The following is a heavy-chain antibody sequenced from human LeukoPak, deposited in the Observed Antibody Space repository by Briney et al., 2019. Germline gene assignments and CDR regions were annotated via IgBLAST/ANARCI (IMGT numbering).Heavy chain of an antibody. V-gene: IGHV4-39*07. J-gene: IGHJ5*02. CDR1: GGSISSSSYY. CDR2: IYYSGST. Sequence: SETLSLTCTVSGGSISSSSYYWGWIRQPPGKGLEWIGSIYYSGSTYYNPSLKSRVTISVDTSKNQFSLKLSSVTAADTAVYYCARVSGGYKYNWFDPWGQGTLVTVSS. CDR3: ARVSGGYKYNWFDP. D-gene: IGHD3-10*01.